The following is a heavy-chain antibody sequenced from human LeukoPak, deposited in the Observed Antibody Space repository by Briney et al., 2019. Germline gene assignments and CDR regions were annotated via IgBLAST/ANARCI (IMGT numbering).Heavy chain of an antibody. J-gene: IGHJ5*02. D-gene: IGHD5-12*01. CDR3: ARVVRLRWNIEDYNWFDP. CDR2: INHSGGT. CDR1: GGSFSGYY. V-gene: IGHV4-34*01. Sequence: SETLSLTCAVYGGSFSGYYWSWIRQPPGKGLEWIGEINHSGGTNYNPSLKSRVTISVDTSKNQFSLKLSSVTAADTAVYYCARVVRLRWNIEDYNWFDPWGQGTLVTVSS.